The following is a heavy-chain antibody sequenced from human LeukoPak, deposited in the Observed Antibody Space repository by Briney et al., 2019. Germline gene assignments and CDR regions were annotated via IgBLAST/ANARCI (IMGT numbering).Heavy chain of an antibody. CDR1: GYSISSGYY. CDR2: IYHSGST. D-gene: IGHD5-24*01. J-gene: IGHJ3*02. Sequence: TSETLSLTCAVSGYSISSGYYWGWIRQPPGKGLEWIGSIYHSGSTYYNPSLKSRVTISVDTSKNQFSLKLSSVTAADTAVYYCARARAREMATISSAFDIWGQGTMVTVSS. CDR3: ARARAREMATISSAFDI. V-gene: IGHV4-38-2*01.